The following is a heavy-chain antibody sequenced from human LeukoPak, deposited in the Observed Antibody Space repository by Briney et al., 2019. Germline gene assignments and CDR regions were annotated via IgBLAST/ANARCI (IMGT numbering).Heavy chain of an antibody. CDR2: ISPSDGNT. CDR1: GFTFSKYA. Sequence: GGSLRLSCAASGFTFSKYAMSWVRQAPWKGLEWVSAISPSDGNTFYADSVKGRFTISRDNSKNTLSLQMNSLRAEDTALYYCVKDSSVPYGITEWGQGTLVTVSS. J-gene: IGHJ4*02. V-gene: IGHV3-23*01. D-gene: IGHD4-17*01. CDR3: VKDSSVPYGITE.